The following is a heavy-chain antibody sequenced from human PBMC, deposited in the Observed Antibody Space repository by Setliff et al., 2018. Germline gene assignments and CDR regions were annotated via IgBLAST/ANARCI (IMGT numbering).Heavy chain of an antibody. Sequence: SGPTLVNPTQTLTLTCTFSGFSLSTCGVGVGWIRQPPGKGLAWLGEALQGGSTNYNPSLRGRVIISLDTSKRQFALRINSVTAADTGVYYCARGLVDERTAYPYAEYFQYWGDGTLVTVSS. D-gene: IGHD3-16*01. CDR1: GFSLSTCGVG. CDR2: ALQGGST. J-gene: IGHJ4*01. CDR3: ARGLVDERTAYPYAEYFQY. V-gene: IGHV4-30-4*07.